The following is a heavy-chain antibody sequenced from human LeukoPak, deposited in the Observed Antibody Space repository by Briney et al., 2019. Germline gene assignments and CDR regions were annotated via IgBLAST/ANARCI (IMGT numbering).Heavy chain of an antibody. D-gene: IGHD4-17*01. V-gene: IGHV4-31*03. J-gene: IGHJ2*01. CDR1: GGSISSGGYY. CDR3: ARGNGDYGAPYWYFDL. CDR2: IYYSGST. Sequence: SQTLSLTCTVSGGSISSGGYYWSWIRQHPGKGLEWIGYIYYSGSTYYNPSLKSRVTISVDTSKNQFSLKLSSVTAADTAMYYCARGNGDYGAPYWYFDLWGRGTLVTVSS.